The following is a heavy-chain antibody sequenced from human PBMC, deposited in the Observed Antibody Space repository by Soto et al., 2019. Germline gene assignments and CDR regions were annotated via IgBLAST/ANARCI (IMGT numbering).Heavy chain of an antibody. J-gene: IGHJ4*02. CDR3: ARGVVPDDSFDY. CDR2: IIPILGIA. V-gene: IGHV1-69*02. CDR1: GGTFSSYT. D-gene: IGHD2-2*01. Sequence: QVQLVQSGAEVKKPGSSVKVSCKASGGTFSSYTISWVRQAPGQGLEWMGRIIPILGIANYAQKSQGRVTITADKSTSTAYMELSSLRSEDTAVYYCARGVVPDDSFDYWGQGTLVTVSS.